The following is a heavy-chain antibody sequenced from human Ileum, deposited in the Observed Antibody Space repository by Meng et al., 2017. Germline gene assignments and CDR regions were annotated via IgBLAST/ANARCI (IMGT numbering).Heavy chain of an antibody. CDR2: INPNSGGT. J-gene: IGHJ4*02. CDR1: GYTFTSYD. V-gene: IGHV1-2*06. D-gene: IGHD5-12*01. CDR3: ARVGYSGFLDY. Sequence: ASVKVSCKASGYTFTSYDINWVRQAPGQGLEWMGRINPNSGGTNYAQKFQGRVTMTRDTSISTAYMELSRLRSDDTAVYYCARVGYSGFLDYWGQGTLVTVSS.